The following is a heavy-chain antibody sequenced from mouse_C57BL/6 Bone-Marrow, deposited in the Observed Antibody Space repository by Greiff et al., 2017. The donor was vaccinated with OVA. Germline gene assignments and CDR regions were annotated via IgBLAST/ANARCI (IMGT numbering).Heavy chain of an antibody. CDR2: INPYNGGT. J-gene: IGHJ4*01. D-gene: IGHD3-1*01. V-gene: IGHV1-19*01. CDR3: ARHRVIYAMDY. Sequence: EVKLQESGPVLVKPGASVKMSCKASGYTFTDYYMNWVKQSHGKSLEWIGVINPYNGGTSYNQKFKGKATLTVDKSSSTAYMELNSLTSEDSAVYYCARHRVIYAMDYWGQGTSVTVSS. CDR1: GYTFTDYY.